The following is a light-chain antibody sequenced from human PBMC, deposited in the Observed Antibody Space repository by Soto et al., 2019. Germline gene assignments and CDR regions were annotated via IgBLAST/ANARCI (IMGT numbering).Light chain of an antibody. Sequence: IRMTQSPSSLSASTGDRVTITCRASQGISSYLAWYQQKPGKAPKLLIYAASTLQSGVPSRFSGSGSGTDFTLTISSLQPEDVATYYCQKYNNAWTFGQGTKVDIK. CDR1: QGISSY. V-gene: IGKV1-27*01. CDR3: QKYNNAWT. CDR2: AAS. J-gene: IGKJ1*01.